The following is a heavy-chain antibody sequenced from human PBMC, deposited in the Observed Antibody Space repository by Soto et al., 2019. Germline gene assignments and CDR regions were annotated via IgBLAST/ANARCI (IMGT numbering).Heavy chain of an antibody. Sequence: GGSLRLSCVASGFTFSSYAMSWVRQAPGKGLEWVSAITGSGGSTYYADSVKGRFTISRDNSKNTLYLQMNSLRAEDTAVYYCAKDRNKWLRFDLAYWGQGTLVTVSS. D-gene: IGHD5-12*01. CDR2: ITGSGGST. V-gene: IGHV3-23*01. CDR3: AKDRNKWLRFDLAY. CDR1: GFTFSSYA. J-gene: IGHJ4*02.